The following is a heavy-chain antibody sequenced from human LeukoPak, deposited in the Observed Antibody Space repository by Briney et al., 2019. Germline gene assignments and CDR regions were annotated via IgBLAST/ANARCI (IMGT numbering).Heavy chain of an antibody. V-gene: IGHV4-34*01. CDR2: INHSGST. D-gene: IGHD3-3*01. Sequence: PSETLSLTCAVYGGSFSGYYWSWLRQPPGKGLEWIGEINHSGSTNYNPSRKSRVTISVDTSKNQFSLKLSSVTAADTAVYYCAKKGYYDFWSGYYTEWFDPWGQGTLVTVSS. J-gene: IGHJ5*02. CDR1: GGSFSGYY. CDR3: AKKGYYDFWSGYYTEWFDP.